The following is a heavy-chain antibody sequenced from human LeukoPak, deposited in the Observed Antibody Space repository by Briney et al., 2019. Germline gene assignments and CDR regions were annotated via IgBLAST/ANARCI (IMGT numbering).Heavy chain of an antibody. CDR2: IKSKTDGETT. D-gene: IGHD6-13*01. V-gene: IGHV3-15*01. CDR1: GFTFSHAW. J-gene: IGHJ5*02. Sequence: GGSLRLSCAASGFTFSHAWMSWVRQAPGKGLEWVGRIKSKTDGETTDYAAPAQGRFTISRDDSKNTLYLQMNSLKTEDTAIYYCTRCIRTSSWYDWNWFDPWGQGSQVTVSS. CDR3: TRCIRTSSWYDWNWFDP.